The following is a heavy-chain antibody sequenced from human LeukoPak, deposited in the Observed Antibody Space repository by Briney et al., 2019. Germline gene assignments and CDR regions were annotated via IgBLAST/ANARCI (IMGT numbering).Heavy chain of an antibody. CDR2: TYRGGST. D-gene: IGHD1-7*01. CDR3: ARVTRANYHYYVDV. V-gene: IGHV3-53*01. CDR1: GFTVSSNY. Sequence: GGSLRLSCAASGFTVSSNYMSWVRQAPGEGLEWVSDTYRGGSTYYSDCVRSRFTISRDNSKYTLYLQMNSLRAEDTAVYYCARVTRANYHYYVDVWGKGTTLTISS. J-gene: IGHJ6*03.